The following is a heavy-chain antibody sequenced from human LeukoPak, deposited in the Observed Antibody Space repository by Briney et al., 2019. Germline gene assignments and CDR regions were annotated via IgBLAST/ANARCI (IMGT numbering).Heavy chain of an antibody. CDR3: ARERIAAAGPDAFDI. CDR2: INPSGGST. V-gene: IGHV1-46*01. Sequence: ASVKVSCKASGYTFTSYYMHWVRQAPGQGPEWMGIINPSGGSTSYAQKFQGRVTMTRDMSTSTVYMGLSSLRSEDTAVYYCARERIAAAGPDAFDIWGQGTMVTVSS. CDR1: GYTFTSYY. D-gene: IGHD6-13*01. J-gene: IGHJ3*02.